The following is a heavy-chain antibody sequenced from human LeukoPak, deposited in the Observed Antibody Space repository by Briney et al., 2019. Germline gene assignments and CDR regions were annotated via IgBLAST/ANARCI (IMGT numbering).Heavy chain of an antibody. CDR1: GFTFASYA. Sequence: GGSLRLSCAAFGFTFASYAMSWVRQAPGEGLEWVSGISGGGDITYYADSVKGRFTISRDYSKNTLYLQMNSLRAEDTAVYYCAKDPYYDCRAFDYWGQGTLVTVSS. D-gene: IGHD3-22*01. CDR2: ISGGGDIT. CDR3: AKDPYYDCRAFDY. V-gene: IGHV3-23*01. J-gene: IGHJ4*02.